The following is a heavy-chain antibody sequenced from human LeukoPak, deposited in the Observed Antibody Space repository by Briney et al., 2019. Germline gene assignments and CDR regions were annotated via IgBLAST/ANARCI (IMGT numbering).Heavy chain of an antibody. V-gene: IGHV4-34*01. CDR1: GGSFSGYY. D-gene: IGHD1-1*01. J-gene: IGHJ3*02. CDR3: ARSRAGYGAFDI. Sequence: SETLSLTCAVYGGSFSGYYWSWIRQPPGKGLEWIGSIYYSGSTYYNPSLKSRVTISVDTSKNQFSLKLSSVTAADTAVYYCARSRAGYGAFDIWGQGTMVTVSS. CDR2: IYYSGST.